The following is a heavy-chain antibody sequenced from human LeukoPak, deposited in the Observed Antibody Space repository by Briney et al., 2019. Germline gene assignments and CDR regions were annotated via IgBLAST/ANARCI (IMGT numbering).Heavy chain of an antibody. CDR3: ARGLFYYGSGSYPVPYGMDV. CDR1: GYTFTGYY. D-gene: IGHD3-10*01. Sequence: GASVKVSCKASGYTFTGYYMHWVRQAPGQGLEWMGWINPNSGGTNYAQKFQGRVTMTRNTSISTAYMELSSLRSEDTAVYYCARGLFYYGSGSYPVPYGMDVWGQGTTVTVSS. V-gene: IGHV1-2*02. CDR2: INPNSGGT. J-gene: IGHJ6*02.